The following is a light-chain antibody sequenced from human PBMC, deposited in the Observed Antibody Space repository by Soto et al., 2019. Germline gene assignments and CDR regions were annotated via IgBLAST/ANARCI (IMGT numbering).Light chain of an antibody. CDR1: QNIRSY. Sequence: DIQLTQSPSSLSASVGDKVTITCRASQNIRSYLYWVQQKPGKAPKLLIYDASSLQTGVPSRFSGSGSGTDFSLTISSLQPEDFATYYCQQSYSTPPWTFGQGTKVDIK. J-gene: IGKJ1*01. CDR2: DAS. CDR3: QQSYSTPPWT. V-gene: IGKV1-39*01.